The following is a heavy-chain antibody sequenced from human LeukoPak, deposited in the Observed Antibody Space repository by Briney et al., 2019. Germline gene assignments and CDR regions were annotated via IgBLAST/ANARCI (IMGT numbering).Heavy chain of an antibody. CDR3: ARTGYYYGSGSYYNLDY. D-gene: IGHD3-10*01. CDR2: INTNTGNP. V-gene: IGHV7-4-1*02. J-gene: IGHJ4*02. CDR1: GYTFTGYA. Sequence: ASVKVSCKASGYTFTGYAMNWVRQAPGQGLEWMGWINTNTGNPTYAQGFTGRFVFSLDTSVSTAYLQISSLKAEDTAVYYCARTGYYYGSGSYYNLDYWGQGTLVTVSS.